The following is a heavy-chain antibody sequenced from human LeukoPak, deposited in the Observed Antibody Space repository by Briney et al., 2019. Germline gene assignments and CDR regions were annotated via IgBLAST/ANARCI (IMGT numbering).Heavy chain of an antibody. CDR3: ARHGPPYYDFWSGYYGDWFDP. CDR2: IYPGDSDT. Sequence: GASLKISYKGSGYSFTSYWIGWVRPMPGKGVEWRGIIYPGDSDTRYSPSFQGQVTISADKSTSTAYLQWSSLKASDTAMYYCARHGPPYYDFWSGYYGDWFDPWGQGTLVTVSS. CDR1: GYSFTSYW. V-gene: IGHV5-51*01. J-gene: IGHJ5*02. D-gene: IGHD3-3*01.